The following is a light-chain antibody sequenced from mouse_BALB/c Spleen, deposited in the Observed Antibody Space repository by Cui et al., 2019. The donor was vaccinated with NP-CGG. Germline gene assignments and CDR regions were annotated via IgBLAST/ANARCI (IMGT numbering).Light chain of an antibody. Sequence: QAVVTQESALITSPGETVTLTCRSSTGAVTTSNYANWVQEKPDHLFTGLIGSTNNRPPGVPARFSGSLIGDKAALTITGAQTEDEAIYFCALWYSNHWVFGGGTKLTVL. CDR1: TGAVTTSNY. J-gene: IGLJ1*01. CDR3: ALWYSNHWV. CDR2: STN. V-gene: IGLV1*01.